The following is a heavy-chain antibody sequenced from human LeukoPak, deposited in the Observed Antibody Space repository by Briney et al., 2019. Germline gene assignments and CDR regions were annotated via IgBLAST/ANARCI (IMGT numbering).Heavy chain of an antibody. CDR3: ARVFCSSTSCYVWFDP. J-gene: IGHJ5*02. CDR1: GYTFTSYD. Sequence: ASVKVSCKAPGYTFTSYDINWVRQATGQGLEWMGWMNPNSGNTGYAQKFQGRVTMTRNTSISTAYMELSSLRSEDTAVYYCARVFCSSTSCYVWFDPWGQGTLVTVSS. V-gene: IGHV1-8*01. CDR2: MNPNSGNT. D-gene: IGHD2-2*01.